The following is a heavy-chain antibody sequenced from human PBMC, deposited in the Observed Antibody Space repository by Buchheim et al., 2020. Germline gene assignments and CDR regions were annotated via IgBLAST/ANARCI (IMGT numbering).Heavy chain of an antibody. Sequence: QVQLQQWGAGLLKPSETLSLTCAVYGGSFSGYYWSWIRQPPGKGLEWIGEINHSGSTNYNPSLKSRVTISVDTSKNQLSLKLSSVTAADTAVYYCARGYSSSSNYFDYWGQGTL. CDR1: GGSFSGYY. CDR3: ARGYSSSSNYFDY. CDR2: INHSGST. V-gene: IGHV4-34*01. D-gene: IGHD6-6*01. J-gene: IGHJ4*02.